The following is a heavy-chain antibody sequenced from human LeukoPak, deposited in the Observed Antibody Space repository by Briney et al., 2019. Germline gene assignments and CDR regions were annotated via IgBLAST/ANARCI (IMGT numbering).Heavy chain of an antibody. CDR2: INHSGYT. Sequence: SETLSLTCAVSGVSFDDYYWSWVRQTPGKGLEWIGEINHSGYTNDSPSLKSRVTLSIDSSRKQFSLNLRSVTVADTGIYYCTRMTAGHDYWGQGTLVTVSS. CDR1: GVSFDDYY. D-gene: IGHD2-21*02. CDR3: TRMTAGHDY. V-gene: IGHV4-34*01. J-gene: IGHJ4*02.